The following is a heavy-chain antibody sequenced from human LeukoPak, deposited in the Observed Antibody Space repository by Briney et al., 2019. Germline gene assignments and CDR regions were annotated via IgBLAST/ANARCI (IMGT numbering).Heavy chain of an antibody. CDR2: SYSSGYT. Sequence: SSTLSLNCFCTEVSNLLDHLSSIRQPAGTGLDGVGRSYSSGYTIHTPSLKRRVNMSVDTSKNQFSLKLSSVTAADTAVYYCARGGWFRFDPWGQGTLVTVSS. D-gene: IGHD2-15*01. CDR3: ARGGWFRFDP. J-gene: IGHJ5*02. CDR1: EVSNLLDH. V-gene: IGHV4-4*07.